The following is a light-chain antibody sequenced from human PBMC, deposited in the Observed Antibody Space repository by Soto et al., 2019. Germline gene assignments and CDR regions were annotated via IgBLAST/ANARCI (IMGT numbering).Light chain of an antibody. CDR1: QSVSSTY. CDR2: GAS. J-gene: IGKJ1*01. Sequence: EILSTESPVTVSLSPVGRATLACSSSQSVSSTYLAWYQHKPGQAPRLLIYGASSWATGIPARFSGSGSGTEFTLTISSLQSEDFAVYYCQQYNNWPRTFGQGTKVDIK. CDR3: QQYNNWPRT. V-gene: IGKV3D-15*01.